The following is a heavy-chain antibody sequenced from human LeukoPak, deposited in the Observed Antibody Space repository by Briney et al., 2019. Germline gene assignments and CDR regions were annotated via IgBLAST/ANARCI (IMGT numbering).Heavy chain of an antibody. D-gene: IGHD3-3*01. CDR3: ARGRGSDDFWSGYYDY. V-gene: IGHV4-34*01. CDR1: GGSFSGYY. Sequence: SETLSLTCAVYGGSFSGYYWSWIRQPPGKGLEWIGEINHSGSTNYNPSLKSRVTISVDTSKNQFSLKLSSVTAADTAVYYCARGRGSDDFWSGYYDYWGQGTLVTVSS. J-gene: IGHJ4*02. CDR2: INHSGST.